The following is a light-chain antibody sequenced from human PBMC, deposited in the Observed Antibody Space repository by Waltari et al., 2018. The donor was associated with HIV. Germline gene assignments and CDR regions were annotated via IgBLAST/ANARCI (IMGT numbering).Light chain of an antibody. V-gene: IGLV2-14*01. J-gene: IGLJ3*02. CDR3: CSYRQITMLV. CDR2: EVS. CDR1: TNDVGSYKY. Sequence: QSALTQPASVSGSPGQSITISCTGSTNDVGSYKYVSWYQHHSGNAPKLIIYEVSHRPSGVSDRFSASKSGNTASLTISGLQEEDEADYYCCSYRQITMLVFGSGTKLTVL.